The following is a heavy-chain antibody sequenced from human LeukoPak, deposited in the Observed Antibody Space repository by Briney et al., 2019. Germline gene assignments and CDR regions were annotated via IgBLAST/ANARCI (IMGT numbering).Heavy chain of an antibody. J-gene: IGHJ4*02. D-gene: IGHD5-18*01. CDR3: AKDIGGYSYGYGFDY. CDR2: ISWNSGSI. CDR1: GFTFDDYA. V-gene: IGHV3-9*03. Sequence: SLRLSCAASGFTFDDYAMHWVRQAPGKGLEWVSGISWNSGSIGYADSVKGRFTISRDNAKNSLYLQMNSLRAEDMALYYCAKDIGGYSYGYGFDYWGQGTLVTVSS.